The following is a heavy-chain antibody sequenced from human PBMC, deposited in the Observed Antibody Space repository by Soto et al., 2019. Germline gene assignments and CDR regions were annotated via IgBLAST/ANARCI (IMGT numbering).Heavy chain of an antibody. J-gene: IGHJ4*02. CDR2: ISAHNGNT. V-gene: IGHV1-18*01. CDR1: GYGFTTYG. CDR3: ARGRYGDY. D-gene: IGHD1-1*01. Sequence: QVHLVQSGAVVKKPGASVKVSCKGSGYGFTTYGITWVRQAPGQGLEWMAWISAHNGNTNYAQKLQGRVTVTRDTSTSTAYMDLRSLRSDDTAVYYCARGRYGDYWGQGALVTVS.